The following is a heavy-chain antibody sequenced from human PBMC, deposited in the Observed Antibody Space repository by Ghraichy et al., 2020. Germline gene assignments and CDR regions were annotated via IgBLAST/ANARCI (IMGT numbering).Heavy chain of an antibody. CDR1: GFTFSKYG. Sequence: GGSLRLSCAASGFTFSKYGMHWVRQAPGKGLEWVAFMRYDGTNKKYADSVMGRFTISRDNSNNTLSLQMNSLKPEDTAVYHCARDTGNYGSGAYYNSYYYVMDVWGLGTTVTFSS. J-gene: IGHJ6*02. V-gene: IGHV3-30*02. CDR2: MRYDGTNK. CDR3: ARDTGNYGSGAYYNSYYYVMDV. D-gene: IGHD3-10*01.